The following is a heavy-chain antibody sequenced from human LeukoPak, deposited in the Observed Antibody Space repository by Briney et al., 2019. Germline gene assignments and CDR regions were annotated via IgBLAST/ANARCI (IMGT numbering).Heavy chain of an antibody. Sequence: SETLSLTCTVSGGSISSYYWSWIRQPAGRGLEWIGRIYTSGSTNYNPSLKSRVTMSVDTSKNQFSLKLSSVTAADTAVYYCARSWSASDAFDIWGQGTMVTVSS. CDR1: GGSISSYY. J-gene: IGHJ3*02. D-gene: IGHD6-13*01. CDR3: ARSWSASDAFDI. CDR2: IYTSGST. V-gene: IGHV4-4*07.